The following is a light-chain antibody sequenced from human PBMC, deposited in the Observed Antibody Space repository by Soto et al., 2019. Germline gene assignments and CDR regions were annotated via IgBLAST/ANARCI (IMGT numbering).Light chain of an antibody. CDR2: DAS. CDR1: QSVGSS. CDR3: QENGKWPLT. Sequence: EIVLTQSPATLSLSPGEGVTLSCRASQSVGSSLAWYQQKPGQAPRLLIYDASNRAPGIPARFSGSGSATDFTLTISSLDPEDFAVYHCQENGKWPLTFGPGTKVDIQ. V-gene: IGKV3-11*01. J-gene: IGKJ3*01.